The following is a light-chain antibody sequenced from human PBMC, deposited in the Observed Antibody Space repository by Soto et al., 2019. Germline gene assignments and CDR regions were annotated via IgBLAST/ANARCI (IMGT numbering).Light chain of an antibody. J-gene: IGKJ4*01. CDR1: QSVSSY. CDR2: DAS. Sequence: EIVLTQSPATLSLSPGERATLSCRASQSVSSYLAWYQQKPGQAPRLLIYDASNRATGIPARFSGSGSGTDFTLTISSLEPEDFAVYYCQQRSNWPLPFGGGTKVDSK. CDR3: QQRSNWPLP. V-gene: IGKV3-11*01.